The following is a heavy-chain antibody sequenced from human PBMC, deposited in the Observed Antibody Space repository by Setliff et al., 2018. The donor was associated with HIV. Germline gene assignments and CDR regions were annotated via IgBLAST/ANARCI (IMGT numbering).Heavy chain of an antibody. Sequence: SETLSLTCTVTGGSISSGGFYWTWIRQHPGKGLGWNGYIYNTGSNYHSPSLESLVTISIDTSKNQISLKLGSVTAADTAVYFCASGPGRSRSWPFDYWGQGTLVTVSS. CDR1: GGSISSGGFY. J-gene: IGHJ4*02. CDR3: ASGPGRSRSWPFDY. CDR2: IYNTGSN. V-gene: IGHV4-31*01. D-gene: IGHD2-15*01.